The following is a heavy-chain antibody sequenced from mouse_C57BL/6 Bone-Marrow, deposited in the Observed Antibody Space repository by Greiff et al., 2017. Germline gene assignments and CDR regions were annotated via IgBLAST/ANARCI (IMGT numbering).Heavy chain of an antibody. J-gene: IGHJ2*01. CDR1: GYTFTSYW. D-gene: IGHD2-5*01. CDR2: IHPNSGST. CDR3: AREPSNWHFDY. Sequence: QVQLQQPGAELVKPGASVKLSCKASGYTFTSYWMHWVKQRPGQGLEWIGMIHPNSGSTNYNEKFKSKATLTVDKSSSTAYMQLSSLTSEDSAVYYGAREPSNWHFDYWGQGTTLTVSS. V-gene: IGHV1-64*01.